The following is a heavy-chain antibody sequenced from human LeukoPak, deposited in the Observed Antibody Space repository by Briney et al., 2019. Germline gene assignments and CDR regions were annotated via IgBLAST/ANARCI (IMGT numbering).Heavy chain of an antibody. CDR3: ASLPSPPVGYGDYRGRDY. J-gene: IGHJ4*02. V-gene: IGHV3-21*01. CDR1: GFTFSSYS. CDR2: ISSSSSYI. D-gene: IGHD4-17*01. Sequence: PGGSLRLSCAASGFTFSSYSMNWVRQAPGKGLEWVSSISSSSSYIYYADSVKGRFTISRDNAKNSLYLQMNSLRAEDTAVYYCASLPSPPVGYGDYRGRDYWDQGTLVTVSS.